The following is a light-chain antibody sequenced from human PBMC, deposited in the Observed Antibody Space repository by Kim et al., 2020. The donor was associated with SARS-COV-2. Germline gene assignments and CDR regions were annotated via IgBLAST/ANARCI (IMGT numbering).Light chain of an antibody. J-gene: IGKJ5*01. CDR3: QQRIT. CDR1: QSVSSY. Sequence: PGERATLSCRASQSVSSYLAWYQQKPGQAPRLLIYDASNRATGIPARFSGSGSGTDFTFTISSLEPEDFAVYYCQQRITFGQGTRLEIK. CDR2: DAS. V-gene: IGKV3-11*01.